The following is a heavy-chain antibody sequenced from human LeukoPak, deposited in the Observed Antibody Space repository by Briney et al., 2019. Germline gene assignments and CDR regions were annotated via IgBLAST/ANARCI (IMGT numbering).Heavy chain of an antibody. J-gene: IGHJ4*02. D-gene: IGHD2-2*01. CDR2: IYPGDSDT. V-gene: IGHV5-51*01. CDR3: ARGNHCGSTSCALDY. Sequence: GESLKISCKGSGYNFANYWIGWVRQMPGKGLEWMGIIYPGDSDTRYNPSFQGQVTTSADKSISTAYLQWAGLKASDTAMYYCARGNHCGSTSCALDYWGQGTLVTVSS. CDR1: GYNFANYW.